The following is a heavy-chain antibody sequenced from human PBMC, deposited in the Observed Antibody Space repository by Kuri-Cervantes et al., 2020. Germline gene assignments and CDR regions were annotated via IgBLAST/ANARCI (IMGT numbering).Heavy chain of an antibody. CDR3: ARVRIVVVTASNDFDY. D-gene: IGHD2-21*02. J-gene: IGHJ4*02. CDR1: GVSVSSGSNY. V-gene: IGHV4-61*01. Sequence: GSLRLSCTVSGVSVSSGSNYWSWIGQPPGKGLEWIVYIYYSGSNNYNPSLKSLVTISVDTSKSQFSLKLSFVAAADTAVYCCARVRIVVVTASNDFDYWGQGTLVTVSS. CDR2: IYYSGSN.